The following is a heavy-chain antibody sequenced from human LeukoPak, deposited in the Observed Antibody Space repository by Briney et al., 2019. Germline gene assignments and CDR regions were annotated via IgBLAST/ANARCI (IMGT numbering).Heavy chain of an antibody. CDR1: GFTFSNYA. Sequence: GGSLRLSCAASGFTFSNYAMTWVRQAPGKGLEWVSTITGSGDTTYYSYSVKGRFTISRDNSKNTLYLQMNSLRAEDTAVYYCAKDLGGRYDFWSGPTYYYYYMDVWGKGTTVTVSS. CDR3: AKDLGGRYDFWSGPTYYYYYMDV. D-gene: IGHD3-3*01. CDR2: ITGSGDTT. J-gene: IGHJ6*03. V-gene: IGHV3-23*01.